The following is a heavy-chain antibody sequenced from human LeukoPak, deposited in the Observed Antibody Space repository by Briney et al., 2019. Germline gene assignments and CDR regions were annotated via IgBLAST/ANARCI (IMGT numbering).Heavy chain of an antibody. V-gene: IGHV3-33*08. D-gene: IGHD1-26*01. J-gene: IGHJ4*02. Sequence: LSLTCAVYGGSFSAYYWSWIRQAPGQGLEWVAVIWYDGSNKYYADSVKGRFTISRDNSKNTLYLQMDSLRAEDTAVYYCASLGSQDFDYWGQGTLVTVSS. CDR3: ASLGSQDFDY. CDR1: GGSFSAYY. CDR2: IWYDGSNK.